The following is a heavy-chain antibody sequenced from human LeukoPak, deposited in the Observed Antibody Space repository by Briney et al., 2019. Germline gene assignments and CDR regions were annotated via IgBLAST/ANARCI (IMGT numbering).Heavy chain of an antibody. CDR1: GVSVSSDY. Sequence: GGSLRLSCAASGVSVSSDYMSWVRQAPGKGLECVSLLYSGGSSHYAGSVKGRFTISRDKSKNMVFLQMNSLRAEDTAVYFCARSKTGSYARPFNYWGQGTLVTVSS. CDR3: ARSKTGSYARPFNY. J-gene: IGHJ4*02. D-gene: IGHD1-26*01. V-gene: IGHV3-66*01. CDR2: LYSGGSS.